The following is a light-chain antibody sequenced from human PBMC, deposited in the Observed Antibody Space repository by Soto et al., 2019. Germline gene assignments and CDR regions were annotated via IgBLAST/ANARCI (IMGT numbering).Light chain of an antibody. Sequence: EIVMTQSPATLSVSPGEGATLSCRASQSVSRSLAWYQQKPGQAPRLLIYGASTRATGIPARFSGSGSGTEFTLTISSLQSEDFAVYYCHQYGSSPLTFGGGTRVEI. CDR2: GAS. V-gene: IGKV3-15*01. J-gene: IGKJ4*01. CDR3: HQYGSSPLT. CDR1: QSVSRS.